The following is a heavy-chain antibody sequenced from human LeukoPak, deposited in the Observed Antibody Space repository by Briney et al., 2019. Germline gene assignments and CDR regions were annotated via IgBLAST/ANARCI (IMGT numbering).Heavy chain of an antibody. V-gene: IGHV1-2*02. D-gene: IGHD3-9*01. CDR3: ARNFDMKGFDP. CDR1: GYTFTVYY. Sequence: GASVTVSFTSSGYTFTVYYMNWVRQAPGQGLEWMGWINSDSGFTKYAQKFQGRVTMTRDTSITTAYMDLTRLTSDDTAVYYCARNFDMKGFDPWGQGTLVTVSS. J-gene: IGHJ5*02. CDR2: INSDSGFT.